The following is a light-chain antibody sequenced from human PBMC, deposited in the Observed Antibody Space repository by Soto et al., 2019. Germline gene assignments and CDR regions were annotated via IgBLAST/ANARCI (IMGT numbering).Light chain of an antibody. Sequence: SALTQPRSVSGSPGQSVTISCTGTSSDVGRYDYVSWYQQHPGKAPKLIIYDVTERPAGVPDRFSGSKSGNTASLTISGLQAADEADYYCSLYTSENTYVFGTGTKVTVL. J-gene: IGLJ1*01. CDR2: DVT. CDR3: SLYTSENTYV. CDR1: SSDVGRYDY. V-gene: IGLV2-11*01.